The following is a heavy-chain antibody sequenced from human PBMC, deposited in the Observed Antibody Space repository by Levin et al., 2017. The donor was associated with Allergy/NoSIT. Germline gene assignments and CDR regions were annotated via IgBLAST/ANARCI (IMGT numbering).Heavy chain of an antibody. CDR2: IKQDGSEK. D-gene: IGHD3-10*01. V-gene: IGHV3-7*01. CDR1: GFTFSSYW. CDR3: ARDITQPPDNWFDP. J-gene: IGHJ5*02. Sequence: GGSLRLSCAASGFTFSSYWMSWVRQAPGKGLEWVANIKQDGSEKYYVDSVKGRFTISRDNAKNSLYLQMNSLRAEDTAVYYCARDITQPPDNWFDPWGQGTLVTVSS.